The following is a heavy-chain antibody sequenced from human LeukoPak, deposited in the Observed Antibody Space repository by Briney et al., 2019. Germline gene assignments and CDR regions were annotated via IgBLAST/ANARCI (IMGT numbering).Heavy chain of an antibody. J-gene: IGHJ4*02. CDR3: ARDWPPSGYYFDY. CDR1: GGTFSSYA. CDR2: IIPIFGTA. D-gene: IGHD1-26*01. Sequence: SVKVSCKASGGTFSSYAISWVRQAPGQGLEWMGGIIPIFGTANYAQKFQGRVTIAADESTSTAYMELSSLRSEDTAVYYCARDWPPSGYYFDYWGQGTLVTVSS. V-gene: IGHV1-69*13.